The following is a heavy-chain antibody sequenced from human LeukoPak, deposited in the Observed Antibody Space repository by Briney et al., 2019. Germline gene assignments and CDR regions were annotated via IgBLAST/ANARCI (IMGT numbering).Heavy chain of an antibody. CDR1: GGSISSSSYY. D-gene: IGHD3-22*01. CDR3: ARVRGYYDSSGLGHDY. CDR2: IYHSGST. V-gene: IGHV4-39*07. J-gene: IGHJ4*02. Sequence: SETLSLTCTVSGGSISSSSYYWGWIRQPPGKGLEWIGSIYHSGSTYYNPSLKSRVTISVDTSKNQFSLKLSSVTAADTAVYYCARVRGYYDSSGLGHDYWGQGTLVTVSS.